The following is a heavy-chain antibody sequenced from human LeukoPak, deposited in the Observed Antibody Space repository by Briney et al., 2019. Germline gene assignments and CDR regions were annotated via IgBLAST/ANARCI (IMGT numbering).Heavy chain of an antibody. V-gene: IGHV4-30-4*08. CDR1: GGSISSGDYY. D-gene: IGHD1-26*01. CDR2: IYYSGST. Sequence: SETLSLTXTVSGGSISSGDYYWSWIRQPPGKGLEWIGYIYYSGSTYYNPSLKSRVTISVDTSKNQFSLKLSSVTAADTAVYYCARYLVGATSYYFDYWGQGTLVTVSS. CDR3: ARYLVGATSYYFDY. J-gene: IGHJ4*02.